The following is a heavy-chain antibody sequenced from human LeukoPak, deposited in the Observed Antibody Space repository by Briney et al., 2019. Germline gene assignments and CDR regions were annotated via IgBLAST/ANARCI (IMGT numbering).Heavy chain of an antibody. CDR2: ISAYNGNT. Sequence: ASVKVSCKASGYTFTSYGISWVRQAPGQGLEWMGWISAYNGNTNYAQKLQGRVTMTTDTSTSTAYMELRGLRSDDTAVYYCARDLMIAVAGTAFDYWGQGTLVTVSS. J-gene: IGHJ4*02. D-gene: IGHD6-19*01. CDR3: ARDLMIAVAGTAFDY. V-gene: IGHV1-18*01. CDR1: GYTFTSYG.